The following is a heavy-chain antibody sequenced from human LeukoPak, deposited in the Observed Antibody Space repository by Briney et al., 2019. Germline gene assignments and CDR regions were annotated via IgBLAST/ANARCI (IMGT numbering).Heavy chain of an antibody. J-gene: IGHJ3*02. CDR3: ARGLVGVPAAIKNAFDI. V-gene: IGHV4-39*01. CDR2: IYYSGST. Sequence: PSETLSLTCTVSGGSISSSSYYWGWIRQPPGKGLEWIGSIYYSGSTYYNPSLKSRVTISVDTSKNQFSLKLSSVTAADTAVYYCARGLVGVPAAIKNAFDIWGQGTMVTVSS. CDR1: GGSISSSSYY. D-gene: IGHD2-2*01.